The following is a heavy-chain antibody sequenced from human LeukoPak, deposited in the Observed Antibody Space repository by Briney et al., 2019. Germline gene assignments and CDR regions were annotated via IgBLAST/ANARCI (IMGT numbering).Heavy chain of an antibody. J-gene: IGHJ3*02. CDR1: GGTFSNYA. D-gene: IGHD3-10*01. V-gene: IGHV1-69*05. CDR2: IIPIFGAP. CDR3: TRAGGWELFRGVFDI. Sequence: SVKVSCKASGGTFSNYAISWVRQAPGQGLEVMGTIIPIFGAPHYAQKFQGRVTITTDESTRTATKELSRLTFDDTAVYYCTRAGGWELFRGVFDIWGQGRLVTVYS.